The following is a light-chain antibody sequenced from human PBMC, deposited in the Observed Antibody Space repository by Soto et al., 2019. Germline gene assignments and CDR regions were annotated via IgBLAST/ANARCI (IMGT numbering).Light chain of an antibody. J-gene: IGKJ1*01. CDR2: AAS. CDR3: QQTDSPPQT. Sequence: DIQMTQSPSSLSASVGDRVTISCRASQSIRNYVSWYQQKPGTAPKLLIRAASTLQSGVPSXSSGSRSGTDFTLTISSLQIEDFAPYFCQQTDSPPQTFGQGTNVEI. CDR1: QSIRNY. V-gene: IGKV1-39*01.